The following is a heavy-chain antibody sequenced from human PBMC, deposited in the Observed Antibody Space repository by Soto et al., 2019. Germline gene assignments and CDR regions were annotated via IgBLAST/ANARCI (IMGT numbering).Heavy chain of an antibody. CDR2: IIPIFGTA. D-gene: IGHD6-6*01. V-gene: IGHV1-69*13. Sequence: GASVKVSCKASGGTFSSYAISWVRQAPGQGLEWMGGIIPIFGTANYAQKFQGRVTITADESTSTAYMEPSSLRSEDTAVYYCATGSSSPSHFDYWGQGTLVTVSS. CDR1: GGTFSSYA. CDR3: ATGSSSPSHFDY. J-gene: IGHJ4*02.